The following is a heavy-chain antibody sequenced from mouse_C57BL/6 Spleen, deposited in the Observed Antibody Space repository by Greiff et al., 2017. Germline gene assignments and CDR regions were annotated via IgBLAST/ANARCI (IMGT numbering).Heavy chain of an antibody. CDR3: ARHEDGSLYYDYDGFAY. J-gene: IGHJ3*01. CDR2: FYPGSGSI. D-gene: IGHD2-4*01. V-gene: IGHV1-62-2*01. Sequence: QVQLQQSGAELVKPGASVKLSCKASGYTFTEYTIHWVKQRSGQGLEWIGWFYPGSGSIKYNEKFKDKATLTADKSSSTVYMELSRVTSEDSAVYFCARHEDGSLYYDYDGFAYWGQGTLVTVSA. CDR1: GYTFTEYT.